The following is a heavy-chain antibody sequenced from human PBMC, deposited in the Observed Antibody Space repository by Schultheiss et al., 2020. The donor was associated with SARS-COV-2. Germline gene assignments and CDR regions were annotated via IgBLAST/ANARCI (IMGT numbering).Heavy chain of an antibody. CDR3: ARDAPGDYAWYFDL. D-gene: IGHD4-17*01. Sequence: SETLSLTCTVSGGSISSSGYYWGWIRQPPGKGLEWIGSVYSSGTTNYNPSLKSRVTMSVDTSKNQFSLKLSSVTAADTAVYYCARDAPGDYAWYFDLWGRGTLVTVSS. J-gene: IGHJ2*01. CDR1: GGSISSSGYY. V-gene: IGHV4-39*07. CDR2: VYSSGTT.